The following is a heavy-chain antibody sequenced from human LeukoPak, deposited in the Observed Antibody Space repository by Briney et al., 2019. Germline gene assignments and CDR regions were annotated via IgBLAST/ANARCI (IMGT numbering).Heavy chain of an antibody. CDR2: INTNTGNP. Sequence: ASVRVSCKASRYTFTSYAMNWVRQAPGQGLEWMGWINTNTGNPTYAQGFTGRFVFSLDTSVSTAYLQISSLKAEDTAVYYCARLSYGGNLLYYFDYWGQGTLVTVSS. V-gene: IGHV7-4-1*02. D-gene: IGHD4-23*01. CDR3: ARLSYGGNLLYYFDY. CDR1: RYTFTSYA. J-gene: IGHJ4*02.